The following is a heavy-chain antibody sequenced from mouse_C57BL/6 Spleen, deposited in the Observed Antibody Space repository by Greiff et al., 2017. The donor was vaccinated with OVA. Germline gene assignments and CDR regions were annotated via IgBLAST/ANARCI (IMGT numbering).Heavy chain of an antibody. D-gene: IGHD1-1*01. CDR3: ARHVDYYGSSYYFDY. Sequence: EVQLVESGGGLVKPGGSLKLSCAASGFTFSSYTMSWVRQTPEKRLEWVATISGGGGNTYYPDSVKGRFTISRDNAKNTLYLQMSSLRSEDTALYYCARHVDYYGSSYYFDYWGQGTTLTVSS. CDR1: GFTFSSYT. V-gene: IGHV5-9*01. CDR2: ISGGGGNT. J-gene: IGHJ2*01.